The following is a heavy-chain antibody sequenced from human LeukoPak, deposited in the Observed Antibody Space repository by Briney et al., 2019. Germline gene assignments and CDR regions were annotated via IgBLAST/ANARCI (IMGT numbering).Heavy chain of an antibody. J-gene: IGHJ6*03. CDR1: GFTFSSYS. CDR3: ARVATRPYCSGGSCYFHYYYYYMDV. CDR2: ISSSSSTI. Sequence: GGSLRLSCAASGFTFSSYSMNWVRQAPGKGLEWVSYISSSSSTIYYADSVKGRFTISRDNAKNSLYLQMNSLRAEDTAVYYCARVATRPYCSGGSCYFHYYYYYMDVWGKATTVTVSS. V-gene: IGHV3-48*01. D-gene: IGHD2-15*01.